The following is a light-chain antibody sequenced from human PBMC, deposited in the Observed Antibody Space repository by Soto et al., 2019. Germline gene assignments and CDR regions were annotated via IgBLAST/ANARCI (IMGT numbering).Light chain of an antibody. CDR2: GAS. CDR1: QSFSSAF. CDR3: QQYGSSPGFT. J-gene: IGKJ3*01. V-gene: IGKV3-20*01. Sequence: EIVLTQTPGTLSLSPGDTATLSCRASQSFSSAFLAWYQHKPGQAPRLLIYGASSRATGVPDRFSGSGSGTDFTLTIRKLEPEDFAVYYCQQYGSSPGFTFGHGTKVDIK.